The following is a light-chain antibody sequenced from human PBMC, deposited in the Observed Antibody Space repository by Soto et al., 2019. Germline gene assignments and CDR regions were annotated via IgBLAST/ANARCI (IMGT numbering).Light chain of an antibody. Sequence: DIVLTQSPGTLSLSPGERSTLSCRASQSVSSSHLAWYQHKPGQAPRLXMYAASSRTTGSPERFSGGGSGTDFTLTISRLAPEDFEVYYCRQYGYYPITFGQGTRLEIK. V-gene: IGKV3-20*01. J-gene: IGKJ5*01. CDR1: QSVSSSH. CDR2: AAS. CDR3: RQYGYYPIT.